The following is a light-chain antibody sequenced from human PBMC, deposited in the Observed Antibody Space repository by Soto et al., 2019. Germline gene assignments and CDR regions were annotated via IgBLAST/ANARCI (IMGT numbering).Light chain of an antibody. CDR3: QQYDTSPRT. CDR1: QSLSSGY. Sequence: IGVYLALWSLRRSPGARASLSCRASQSLSSGYLAWYQQKPGQAPRILIDAASSRATGIPDRFSGRGSGTDFSPTINRLEHEDSVVYYCQQYDTSPRTFGQGTKVDIK. J-gene: IGKJ1*01. V-gene: IGKV3-20*01. CDR2: AAS.